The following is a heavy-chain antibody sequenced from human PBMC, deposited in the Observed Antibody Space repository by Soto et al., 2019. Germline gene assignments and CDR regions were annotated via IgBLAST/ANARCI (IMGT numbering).Heavy chain of an antibody. D-gene: IGHD1-26*01. J-gene: IGHJ6*02. CDR1: GFSVTTNY. Sequence: EVQLVETGGGLIQPGGSLRLSCLASGFSVTTNYIIWVRQPPGKGLEWVSTTFTGGSTHYADSVKGRFSISRDNSKNTVYLQMNNLRVADTAVYYCAKKPPSSIQGWAFGMDVWGQGTTVSVSS. CDR3: AKKPPSSIQGWAFGMDV. CDR2: TFTGGST. V-gene: IGHV3-53*02.